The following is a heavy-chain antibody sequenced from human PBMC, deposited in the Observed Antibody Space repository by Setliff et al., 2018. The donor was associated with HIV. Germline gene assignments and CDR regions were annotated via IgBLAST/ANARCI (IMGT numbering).Heavy chain of an antibody. Sequence: PGGSLRLSCAASGFAFDNYCMTWVRQAPGKGLEWVSGIGGSTGTTYYADSVKGRFTISTDNSKNTLYLQMNSLRAEDTAVYYCARDSDSLTIFGVVIDYYFDYWGQGTLVTVSS. CDR1: GFAFDNYC. J-gene: IGHJ4*02. CDR3: ARDSDSLTIFGVVIDYYFDY. CDR2: IGGSTGTT. V-gene: IGHV3-23*01. D-gene: IGHD3-3*01.